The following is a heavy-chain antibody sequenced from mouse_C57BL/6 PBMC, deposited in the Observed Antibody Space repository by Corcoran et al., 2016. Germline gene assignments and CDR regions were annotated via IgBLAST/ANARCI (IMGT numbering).Heavy chain of an antibody. J-gene: IGHJ1*03. D-gene: IGHD2-10*01. CDR1: GYTFTTYG. Sequence: QIQLVQSGPELKKPGETVKISCKASGYTFTTYGMSWVKQAPGKGLKWMGWINPYSGVPTYADDFKGRFAFSLETSASTAYLQINNLKNEDTATYFCAREVRTSYPSVDVWGTGTTVTVSS. V-gene: IGHV9-3*01. CDR2: INPYSGVP. CDR3: AREVRTSYPSVDV.